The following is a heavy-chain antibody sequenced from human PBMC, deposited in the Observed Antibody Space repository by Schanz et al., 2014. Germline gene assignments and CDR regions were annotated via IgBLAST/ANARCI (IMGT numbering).Heavy chain of an antibody. Sequence: EVQLVESGGGWVQPGGSLRLSCAASGFTFSGFWMTWVRQAPGKGLEWVANIKEDGSVKDYVDSVKGRFTISRDNAKNSLYLQMNSLRAEDTAVYYCLAPDYGMDVWGQGTTVTVSS. CDR1: GFTFSGFW. J-gene: IGHJ6*02. V-gene: IGHV3-7*01. CDR3: LAPDYGMDV. CDR2: IKEDGSVK.